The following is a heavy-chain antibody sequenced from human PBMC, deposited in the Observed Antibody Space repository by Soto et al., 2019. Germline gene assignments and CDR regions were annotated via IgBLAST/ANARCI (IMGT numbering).Heavy chain of an antibody. J-gene: IGHJ4*02. Sequence: GASVKVSCKASGGTFSSYAISWLRQAPGQGLEWMGGIIPIFGTANYAQKFQGRVTITADESTSTAYMELSSLRSEDTAVYYCARVYSGGQPLLFGYFDYWGQGTLVTVSS. CDR1: GGTFSSYA. V-gene: IGHV1-69*13. D-gene: IGHD2-21*02. CDR3: ARVYSGGQPLLFGYFDY. CDR2: IIPIFGTA.